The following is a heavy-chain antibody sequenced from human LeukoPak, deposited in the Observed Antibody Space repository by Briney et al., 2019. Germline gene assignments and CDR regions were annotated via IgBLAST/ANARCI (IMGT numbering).Heavy chain of an antibody. CDR1: GFTLSNAW. CDR2: ISSSSTYI. V-gene: IGHV3-21*06. Sequence: GGSLRLSCVASGFTLSNAWMSWVRQAPGKGLEWVSCISSSSTYIYYADSVKGRFTISRDNAKNSLYLQMNSLRAEDTAVYYCARGYGDYNYFDYWGQGTLVTVSS. CDR3: ARGYGDYNYFDY. D-gene: IGHD4-17*01. J-gene: IGHJ4*02.